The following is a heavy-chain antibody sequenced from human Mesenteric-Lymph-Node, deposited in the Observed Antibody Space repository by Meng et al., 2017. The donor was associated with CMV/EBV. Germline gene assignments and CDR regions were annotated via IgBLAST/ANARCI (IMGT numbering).Heavy chain of an antibody. CDR1: GGTFSGSY. V-gene: IGHV4-34*01. CDR3: ARGSSYDILTGYFDY. J-gene: IGHJ4*02. CDR2: INHSGST. Sequence: QVQFHQWCVGWCKPSRTLSGTVAVFGGTFSGSYWNWIRQSPEKGLEWIGEINHSGSTTYNPSFTSRIIISVDTSTNQISLNMSSVTAADTAVYYCARGSSYDILTGYFDYWGQGALVTVSS. D-gene: IGHD3-9*01.